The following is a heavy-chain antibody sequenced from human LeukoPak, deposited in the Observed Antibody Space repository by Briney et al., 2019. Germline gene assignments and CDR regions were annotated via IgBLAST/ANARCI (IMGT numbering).Heavy chain of an antibody. D-gene: IGHD4-23*01. CDR2: ISGGSGST. CDR1: GFTFSSYA. V-gene: IGHV3-23*01. Sequence: GGSLRLSCAASGFTFSSYAMSWVRQAPGKGLEWVSTISGGSGSTFFADSVKGRFTISRDNSKGTLYLQTNSLRAEDTAVYSCAKLGGNSNFYYYYMDVWGKGTTVTVSS. CDR3: AKLGGNSNFYYYYMDV. J-gene: IGHJ6*03.